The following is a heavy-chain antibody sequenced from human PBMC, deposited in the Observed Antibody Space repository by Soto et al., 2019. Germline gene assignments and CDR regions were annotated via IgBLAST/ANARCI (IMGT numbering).Heavy chain of an antibody. D-gene: IGHD1-20*01. CDR2: IYYSGST. CDR1: GGSISSYY. V-gene: IGHV4-59*08. Sequence: PSETLSLTCTVSGGSISSYYWSWIRQPPGKGLEWIGYIYYSGSTNYNPSLKSRVTISVDTSKNQFSLKLSSVTAADTAVYYCARLFEYNWNENWFDPWGQGTLVTVSS. CDR3: ARLFEYNWNENWFDP. J-gene: IGHJ5*02.